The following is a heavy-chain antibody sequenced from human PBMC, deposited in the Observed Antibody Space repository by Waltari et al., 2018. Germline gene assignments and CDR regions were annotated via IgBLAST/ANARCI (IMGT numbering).Heavy chain of an antibody. J-gene: IGHJ4*02. V-gene: IGHV3-7*01. D-gene: IGHD3-22*01. Sequence: EVQLVESGGGLVQPGGSLRLSCAASGFTCRSYWLSWVRQAPGKGLEWVANIKQDGSEKYYVDSVKGRFTISRDNAKNSLYLQMNSLRAEDTAVYYCARVSSSGPFDYWGQGTLVTVSS. CDR2: IKQDGSEK. CDR3: ARVSSSGPFDY. CDR1: GFTCRSYW.